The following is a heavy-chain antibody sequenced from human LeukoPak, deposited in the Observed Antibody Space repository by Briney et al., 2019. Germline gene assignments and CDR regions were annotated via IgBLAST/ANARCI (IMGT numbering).Heavy chain of an antibody. D-gene: IGHD1-1*01. CDR2: MKGGGGDT. CDR3: AKANWVSNADAVS. Sequence: GGSLRLSCAASGFSFSSYAMSWVRQAPVRGLEWVASMKGGGGDTFYADFVKGRFTLSRDDSRNTIYLQLNGLRVEDTAVYYCAKANWVSNADAVSWGQGTLVTVSS. J-gene: IGHJ5*02. V-gene: IGHV3-23*01. CDR1: GFSFSSYA.